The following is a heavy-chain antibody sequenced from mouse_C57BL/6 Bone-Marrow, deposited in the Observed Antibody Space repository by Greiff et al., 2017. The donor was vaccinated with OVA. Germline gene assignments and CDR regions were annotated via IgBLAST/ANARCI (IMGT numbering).Heavy chain of an antibody. D-gene: IGHD2-4*01. CDR2: ISYSGIT. Sequence: EVQLQESGPGLATPSQTLSLTCSVTGYSITSDYWTWIRKFPGNKLEYMGYISYSGITYYNPSLKSRISITRDTSKNQYYLQLNSVTTEDTATYYCARTITGYFDVWGTGTTVTVSS. CDR3: ARTITGYFDV. V-gene: IGHV3-8*01. CDR1: GYSITSDY. J-gene: IGHJ1*03.